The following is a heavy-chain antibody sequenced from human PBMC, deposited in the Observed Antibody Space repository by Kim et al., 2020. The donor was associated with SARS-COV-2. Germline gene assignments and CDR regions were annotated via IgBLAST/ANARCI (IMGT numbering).Heavy chain of an antibody. CDR1: GYTFTSYA. CDR3: ARDDWQQGNWFDP. V-gene: IGHV1-3*01. CDR2: INAGNGYT. Sequence: ASVRVSCKASGYTFTSYAMHWVLQAPGQRLEWMGWINAGNGYTKYSQKFQGRVTITRVTSASTAYMELSSLSSEDTAVYYCARDDWQQGNWFDPWGRGTL. D-gene: IGHD3-9*01. J-gene: IGHJ5*02.